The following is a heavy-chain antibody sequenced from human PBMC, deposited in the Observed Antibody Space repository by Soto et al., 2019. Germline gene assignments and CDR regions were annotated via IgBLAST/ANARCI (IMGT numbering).Heavy chain of an antibody. J-gene: IGHJ4*02. D-gene: IGHD3-22*01. CDR2: IIPILGIA. CDR1: GGTFSSYT. V-gene: IGHV1-69*02. CDR3: ARAREYYYDSSGYRLDY. Sequence: QVQLVQSGAEVKKPGSSVKVSCKASGGTFSSYTISWVRQAPGQGLEWMGRIIPILGIANYAQKFQGRVTMTADKSTSTAYMELSSLRSEDTAVYYCARAREYYYDSSGYRLDYWGQGTLVTVSS.